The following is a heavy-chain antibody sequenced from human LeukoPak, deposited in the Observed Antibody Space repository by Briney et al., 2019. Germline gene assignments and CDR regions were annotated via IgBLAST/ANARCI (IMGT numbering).Heavy chain of an antibody. CDR1: GFTFSSYA. V-gene: IGHV3-23*01. D-gene: IGHD3-9*01. CDR3: AKGSRRYFDWLLAIDY. J-gene: IGHJ4*02. Sequence: GGSLRLSCAASGFTFSSYAMSWVRQAPGKGLEWVSAISGSGGSTYYADPVKGRFTISRDNSKNTLYLQMNSLRAEDTAVYYCAKGSRRYFDWLLAIDYWGQGTLVTVSS. CDR2: ISGSGGST.